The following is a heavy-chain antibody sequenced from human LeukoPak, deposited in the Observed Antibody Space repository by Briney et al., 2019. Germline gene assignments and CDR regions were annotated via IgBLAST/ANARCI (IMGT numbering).Heavy chain of an antibody. V-gene: IGHV1-69*04. CDR3: ARDQSGGEWFPGAFDI. CDR2: IIPILGIA. J-gene: IGHJ3*02. CDR1: RGTFSSYA. Sequence: SVKVSCKASRGTFSSYAISWVRQAPGQGLEWMGRIIPILGIANYAQKFQGRVTITADKSTSTAYMELSSLRSEDTAVYYCARDQSGGEWFPGAFDIWGQGTMVTVSS. D-gene: IGHD3-3*01.